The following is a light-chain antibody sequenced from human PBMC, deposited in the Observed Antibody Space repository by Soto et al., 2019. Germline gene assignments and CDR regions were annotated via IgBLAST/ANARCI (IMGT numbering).Light chain of an antibody. V-gene: IGKV1-33*01. Sequence: DIQMTQSPSSLSASLGDRVTITCQASRDIGRDLNWFQQKPGKAPNLLIYDVSNLETGVPPRFSGSGFGTYFTFTISSLQPEDLATYFCQQYDDLPLTFGGGTKVEIK. CDR2: DVS. J-gene: IGKJ4*01. CDR3: QQYDDLPLT. CDR1: RDIGRD.